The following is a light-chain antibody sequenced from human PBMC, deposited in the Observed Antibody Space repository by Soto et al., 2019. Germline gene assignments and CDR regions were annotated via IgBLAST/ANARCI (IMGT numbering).Light chain of an antibody. Sequence: EIVLTQSPASLSLSPGERATVSCRASQSVPRHLAWYQQRPGLPPRLLIYDASSRATGVPDRFSGSGSGTDFILSISSLEPEDFAVYYCQQSSNWPPESTFGQGTRLEIK. CDR3: QQSSNWPPEST. CDR1: QSVPRH. J-gene: IGKJ5*01. CDR2: DAS. V-gene: IGKV3-11*01.